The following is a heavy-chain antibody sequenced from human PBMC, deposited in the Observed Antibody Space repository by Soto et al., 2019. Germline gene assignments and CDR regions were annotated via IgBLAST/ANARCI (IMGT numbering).Heavy chain of an antibody. Sequence: SLTCTVSGGSISSYYWTWIRQPPRKGLEWIGYIYYSWSSYYNPSLKSRVTISVDTSKNPFSLRLNSVTAADTAVNYCERRPLTTIYYCGKDGWGRVTTVIVSS. D-gene: IGHD5-12*01. J-gene: IGHJ6*02. CDR2: IYYSWSS. CDR3: ERRPLTTIYYCGKDG. CDR1: GGSISSYY. V-gene: IGHV4-59*01.